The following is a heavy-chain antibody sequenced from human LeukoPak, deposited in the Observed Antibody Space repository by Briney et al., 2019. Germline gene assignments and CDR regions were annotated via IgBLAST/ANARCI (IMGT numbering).Heavy chain of an antibody. D-gene: IGHD3-10*01. CDR1: GYTFTGYY. V-gene: IGHV1-2*02. J-gene: IGHJ3*02. Sequence: GASVKVSCKASGYTFTGYYMHWVRQAPGQGLEWMGWINPNSGGTNYAQKFQGRVTMTRDTSISTAYMELSRLRSDDTAVYYRAREARGGRDAFDIWGQGTMVTVSS. CDR3: AREARGGRDAFDI. CDR2: INPNSGGT.